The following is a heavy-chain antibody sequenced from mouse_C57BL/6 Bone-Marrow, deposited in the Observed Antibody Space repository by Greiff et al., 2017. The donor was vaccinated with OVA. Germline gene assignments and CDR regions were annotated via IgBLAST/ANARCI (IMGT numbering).Heavy chain of an antibody. D-gene: IGHD1-1*01. CDR3: ARIHYGSSYFDY. J-gene: IGHJ2*01. CDR2: IYPGDGDT. Sequence: QVQLKESGPELVKPGASVKISCKASGYAFSSSWMNWVKQRPGKGLEWIGRIYPGDGDTNYNGKFKGKATLTADKSSSTAYMQLSSLTSEDSAVYFCARIHYGSSYFDYWGQGTTLTVSS. V-gene: IGHV1-82*01. CDR1: GYAFSSSW.